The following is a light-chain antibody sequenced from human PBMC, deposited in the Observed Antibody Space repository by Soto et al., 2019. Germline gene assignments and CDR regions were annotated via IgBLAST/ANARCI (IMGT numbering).Light chain of an antibody. Sequence: DIQLAQSPSSVSASVGDRVTITCRASQGIGSWLAWYQQKPEKAPKLLFYAASTLQSGVPSRFSGSGSGTDFTLTISSLQPEDFASYHCQQANSFPPTFGGGTKVEIQ. CDR1: QGIGSW. J-gene: IGKJ4*01. CDR2: AAS. CDR3: QQANSFPPT. V-gene: IGKV1D-12*01.